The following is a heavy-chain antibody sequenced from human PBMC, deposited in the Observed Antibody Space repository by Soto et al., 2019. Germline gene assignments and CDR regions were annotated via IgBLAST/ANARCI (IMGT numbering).Heavy chain of an antibody. CDR2: INPYNGNT. CDR1: GYTFTSYA. Sequence: QVQLVQSGTEVKKPGASVKVSCKASGYTFTSYAISWVRQAPGQGLEWMGWINPYNGNTNYAQKLQGRVTMTTDTSTSTAYXELRXXXSDXXAXXXXXXXXXXAXPDAWGQGTLVTVSS. CDR3: XXXXXXAXPDA. V-gene: IGHV1-18*01. J-gene: IGHJ4*02.